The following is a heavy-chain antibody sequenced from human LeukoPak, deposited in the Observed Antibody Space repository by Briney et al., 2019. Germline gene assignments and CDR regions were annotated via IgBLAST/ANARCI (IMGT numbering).Heavy chain of an antibody. J-gene: IGHJ5*02. CDR2: IYYSWST. CDR3: ASYMTTVTTQGWFDP. D-gene: IGHD4-17*01. CDR1: GGSISSYY. V-gene: IGHV4-59*01. Sequence: AETLSLTCTVSGGSISSYYWSWIRQPPGKGLEWIGYIYYSWSTNYNPSLKSRVTISVDTSKNKFSLKLSSVTAADTAVYYCASYMTTVTTQGWFDPWGQGTLVTVSS.